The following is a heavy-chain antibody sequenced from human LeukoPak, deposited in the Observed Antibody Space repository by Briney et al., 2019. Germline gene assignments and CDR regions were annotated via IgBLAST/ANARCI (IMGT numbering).Heavy chain of an antibody. Sequence: SETLSLTCTVSGGSISSSSYYWGWIRQPPGKGLEWIGSIYYSGSTYYNPSLKSRVTISVDTSKNQFSLKMSSVTAADTAVYFCARGGPPGYYYDYYMDVWGKGTTVTIS. CDR1: GGSISSSSYY. J-gene: IGHJ6*03. CDR3: ARGGPPGYYYDYYMDV. CDR2: IYYSGST. V-gene: IGHV4-39*07.